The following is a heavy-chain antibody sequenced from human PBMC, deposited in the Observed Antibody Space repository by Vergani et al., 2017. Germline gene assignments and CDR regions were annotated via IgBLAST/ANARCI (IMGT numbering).Heavy chain of an antibody. J-gene: IGHJ5*02. CDR2: IYYSGST. CDR3: ARDSTVEWVVKLGWIDP. D-gene: IGHD6-19*01. Sequence: QLQLQESGPGLVKPSATLSLTCSVSGGSIRSSNYYWGWIRQPPGKGLEWIASIYYSGSTYYKPSLKSRVTISVDTSKNQFSLKLSSVTAADTAVYFCARDSTVEWVVKLGWIDPWGQGILVTVSS. CDR1: GGSIRSSNYY. V-gene: IGHV4-39*02.